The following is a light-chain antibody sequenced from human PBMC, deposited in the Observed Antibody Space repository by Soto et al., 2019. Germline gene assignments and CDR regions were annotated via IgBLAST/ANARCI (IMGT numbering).Light chain of an antibody. Sequence: QSVLTQPASVSGAPGQRVTISCTGTSSDVGAGYDVYWYQQLPETAPKLLIFGNSNRPSGVPDRFSGSKSGTSASLAITGLQEDEEADYYCQSYDSSLSGVVFGGGTKLTVL. V-gene: IGLV1-40*01. J-gene: IGLJ2*01. CDR3: QSYDSSLSGVV. CDR1: SSDVGAGYD. CDR2: GNS.